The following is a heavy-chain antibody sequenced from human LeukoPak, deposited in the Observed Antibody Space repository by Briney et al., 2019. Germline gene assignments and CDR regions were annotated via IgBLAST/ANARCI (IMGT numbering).Heavy chain of an antibody. CDR1: GGSFSGYY. D-gene: IGHD6-13*01. CDR3: ARGYSSDY. CDR2: INHSGST. V-gene: IGHV4-34*01. J-gene: IGHJ4*02. Sequence: PSETQSLTCAVYGGSFSGYYWSWIRQPPGKGLEWIGEINHSGSTNYNPSLKSRVTISVDTSKNQFSLKLSSVTAADTAVYYCARGYSSDYWGQGTLVTVSS.